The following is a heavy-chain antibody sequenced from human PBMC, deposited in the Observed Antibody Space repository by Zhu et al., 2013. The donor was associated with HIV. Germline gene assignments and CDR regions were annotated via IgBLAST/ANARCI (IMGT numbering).Heavy chain of an antibody. CDR2: INPNSGDT. Sequence: QVQFVQSGAEVKKPGASVKVSCKASGYTFTGYFMHWVRQAPGQTLELIGWINPNSGDTHYPQKFRDRVTLTRDTSISTVYMELTGLISDDTAIYYCVRGRQIGVGSSILYAYWGQGTLVTVSS. CDR1: GYTFTGYF. V-gene: IGHV1-2*02. D-gene: IGHD2-8*01. CDR3: VRGRQIGVGSSILYAY. J-gene: IGHJ4*02.